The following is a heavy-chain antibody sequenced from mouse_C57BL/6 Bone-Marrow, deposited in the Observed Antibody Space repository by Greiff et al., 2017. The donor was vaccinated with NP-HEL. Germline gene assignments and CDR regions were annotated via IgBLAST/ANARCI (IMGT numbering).Heavy chain of an antibody. J-gene: IGHJ3*01. CDR1: GFTFSDYG. V-gene: IGHV5-17*01. CDR3: ARGCLAWFAY. Sequence: EVQRVESGGGLVKPGGSLKLSCAASGFTFSDYGMHWVRQAPEKGLEWVAYISSGSSTIYYADKVKGRVTISRDNAKNTLFLHMTSLRSEDTAMYYCARGCLAWFAYWGQGTLVTVSA. CDR2: ISSGSSTI.